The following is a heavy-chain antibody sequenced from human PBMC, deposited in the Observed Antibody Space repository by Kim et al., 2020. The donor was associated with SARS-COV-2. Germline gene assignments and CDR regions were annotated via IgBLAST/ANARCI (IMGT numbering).Heavy chain of an antibody. CDR1: GFTFSSYS. CDR2: ISSSSSYI. J-gene: IGHJ4*02. V-gene: IGHV3-21*01. D-gene: IGHD3-3*01. CDR3: ARAFHYDFWSGYWALIDY. Sequence: GGSLRLSCAASGFTFSSYSMNWVRQAPGKGLEWVSSISSSSSYIYYADSVKGRFTISRDNAKNSLYLQMNSLRAEDTAVYYCARAFHYDFWSGYWALIDYWGQGTLVTVSS.